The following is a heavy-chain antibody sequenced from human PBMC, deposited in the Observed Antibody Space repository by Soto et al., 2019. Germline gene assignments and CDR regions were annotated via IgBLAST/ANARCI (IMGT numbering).Heavy chain of an antibody. J-gene: IGHJ5*02. CDR1: GASIYNGGYF. V-gene: IGHV4-31*03. CDR3: ARVGGITWFAP. Sequence: PSDTLSLTCSVSGASIYNGGYFWSWIRHSPGKGLEWIGYIYYIGSTYYNPSLNCRVTISVDRSKNPFSLKLSSVTAADTAVYYCARVGGITWFAPWGQGTPVTVSS. CDR2: IYYIGST.